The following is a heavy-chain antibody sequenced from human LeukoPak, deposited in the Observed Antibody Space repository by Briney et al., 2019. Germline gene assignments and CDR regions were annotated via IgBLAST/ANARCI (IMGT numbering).Heavy chain of an antibody. CDR1: GFTFSTYW. CDR3: ARPAYTAAYDL. Sequence: PGGSLRLSCSASGFTFSTYWMTWVRQAPGKGLEWVANMKGVGSEIHYVDSVKGRFTISRDNTKNSLYLQMNYLRAEDTAVYYCARPAYTAAYDLWGQGTMVTVSS. CDR2: MKGVGSEI. D-gene: IGHD3-16*01. J-gene: IGHJ3*01. V-gene: IGHV3-7*01.